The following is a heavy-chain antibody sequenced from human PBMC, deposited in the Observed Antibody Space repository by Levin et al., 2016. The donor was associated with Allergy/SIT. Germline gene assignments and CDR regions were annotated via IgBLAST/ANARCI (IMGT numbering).Heavy chain of an antibody. V-gene: IGHV4-39*01. Sequence: RQAPGKGLEWIGSIYYSGSTYYNPSLKSRVTISVDTSKNQFSLKLSSVTAADTAVYYCARDYAGTHLYWGQGTLVTVSS. J-gene: IGHJ4*02. CDR3: ARDYAGTHLY. D-gene: IGHD4-17*01. CDR2: IYYSGST.